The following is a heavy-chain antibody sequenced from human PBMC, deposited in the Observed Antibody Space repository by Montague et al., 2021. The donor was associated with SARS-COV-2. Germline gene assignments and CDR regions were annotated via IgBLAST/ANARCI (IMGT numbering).Heavy chain of an antibody. CDR1: GGSIRSYY. CDR3: ARFLGFCSGANCYSSGMDV. Sequence: SETLSLTCEASGGSIRSYYWSWIRQSPGKGLEWIGYVHYTGSTKYNPSLKTRVTLSLDTPKNHFSLRLNSVTAADTAVYYCARFLGFCSGANCYSSGMDVWGQGTTVTVSS. J-gene: IGHJ6*02. V-gene: IGHV4-59*01. CDR2: VHYTGST. D-gene: IGHD2-15*01.